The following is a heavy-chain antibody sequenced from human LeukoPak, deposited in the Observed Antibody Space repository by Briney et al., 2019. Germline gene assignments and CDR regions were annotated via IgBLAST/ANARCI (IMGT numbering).Heavy chain of an antibody. D-gene: IGHD3-10*01. CDR2: FYHGGST. J-gene: IGHJ5*02. CDR1: GYSISTGYY. Sequence: PSETLSLTCTVSGYSISTGYYWDWIRQPPGKGLEWIGTFYHGGSTYYNPSLKSRVTISVDTSKNQFSLNLTSVTAADTAVYYCVRGPYGSGISNWFDPWGQGTQVIVSS. V-gene: IGHV4-38-2*02. CDR3: VRGPYGSGISNWFDP.